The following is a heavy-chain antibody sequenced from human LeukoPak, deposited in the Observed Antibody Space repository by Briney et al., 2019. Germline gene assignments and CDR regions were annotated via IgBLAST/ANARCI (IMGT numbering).Heavy chain of an antibody. V-gene: IGHV1-69*04. D-gene: IGHD1-1*01. J-gene: IGHJ4*02. CDR1: GGTFSSYA. CDR3: ASPTRYNWNDLDY. Sequence: SVKVSCKASGGTFSSYAISWVRQAPGQGLEWMGRIIPILGIANYAQKFQGRVTITADKSTSTAYMELSSLRSEDTAVYYCASPTRYNWNDLDYWGQGTLVTVSS. CDR2: IIPILGIA.